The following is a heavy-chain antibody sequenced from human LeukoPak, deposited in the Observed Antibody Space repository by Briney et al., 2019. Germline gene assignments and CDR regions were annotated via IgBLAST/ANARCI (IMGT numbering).Heavy chain of an antibody. V-gene: IGHV1-69*04. CDR3: ARDLPSPIFGVVTATDY. J-gene: IGHJ4*02. Sequence: SVKVSCKASGGTFSSYAISWVRRAPGQGLEWMGRIIPILGIANYAQKFQGRVTITADESTSTAYMELSSLRSEDTAVYYCARDLPSPIFGVVTATDYWGQGTLVTVSS. D-gene: IGHD3-3*01. CDR2: IIPILGIA. CDR1: GGTFSSYA.